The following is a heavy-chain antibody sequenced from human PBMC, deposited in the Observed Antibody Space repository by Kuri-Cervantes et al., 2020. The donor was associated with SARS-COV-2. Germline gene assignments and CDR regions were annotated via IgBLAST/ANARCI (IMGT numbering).Heavy chain of an antibody. J-gene: IGHJ4*02. CDR2: IIPIFGTA. CDR1: GGTFNNYA. Sequence: GGSLRLSCKASGGTFNNYAISWVRQAPGQGLEWMGGIIPIFGTANYAQKFQGRVTITADKSTSTAYMELSSLRSEDAAVYYCARGGEMATITPTFDYWGQGTLVTVSS. V-gene: IGHV1-69*06. CDR3: ARGGEMATITPTFDY. D-gene: IGHD5-24*01.